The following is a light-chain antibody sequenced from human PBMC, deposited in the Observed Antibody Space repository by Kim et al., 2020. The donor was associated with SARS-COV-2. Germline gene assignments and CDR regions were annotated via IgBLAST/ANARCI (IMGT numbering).Light chain of an antibody. CDR3: QAWDSSTYV. V-gene: IGLV3-1*01. CDR2: QDD. CDR1: KLGDKY. J-gene: IGLJ1*01. Sequence: SVSPGQTTSITCSGDKLGDKYACWYQQKPGQSPVLVIYQDDKQPSGIPERFSGSNSGNTATLTISGTQAMDEADYYCQAWDSSTYVFGTGTKVTVL.